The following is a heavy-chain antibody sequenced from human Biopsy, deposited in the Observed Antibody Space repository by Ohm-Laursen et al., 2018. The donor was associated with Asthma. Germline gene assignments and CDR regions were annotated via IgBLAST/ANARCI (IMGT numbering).Heavy chain of an antibody. V-gene: IGHV4-34*01. CDR3: AGGPEWSGLDV. CDR1: ASSVRDYY. CDR2: SDHRGST. D-gene: IGHD3-3*01. J-gene: IGHJ6*02. Sequence: TLSLTRSIYASSVRDYYWTWVRQPPGKGLEWIGESDHRGSTNINPTLKSRVTISKDTSAFNFSLKVRSVTATDTAIYYCAGGPEWSGLDVWGQGTTVTVSS.